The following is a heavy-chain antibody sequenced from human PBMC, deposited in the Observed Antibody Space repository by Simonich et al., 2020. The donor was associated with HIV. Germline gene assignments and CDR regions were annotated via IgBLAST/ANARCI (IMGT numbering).Heavy chain of an antibody. Sequence: QVQLQQWGAGLLKSSETLSLTCAVYGGYLSNYYWSWIRQPPGKGLEWIGEVILNGGTYHNPTLKSRVTISLDTSKNQFSLKLSSVTAADTAVYYCVRGPVVVLVATPQSYYYMDVWGKGTTVTVSS. CDR2: VILNGGT. J-gene: IGHJ6*03. CDR3: VRGPVVVLVATPQSYYYMDV. V-gene: IGHV4-34*01. CDR1: GGYLSNYY. D-gene: IGHD2-15*01.